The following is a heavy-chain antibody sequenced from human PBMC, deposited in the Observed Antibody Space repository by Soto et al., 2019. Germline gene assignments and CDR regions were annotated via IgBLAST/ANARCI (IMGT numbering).Heavy chain of an antibody. CDR1: GITFTTYA. CDR3: ARAITGYVT. J-gene: IGHJ5*02. D-gene: IGHD5-12*01. CDR2: IKAGNGDT. Sequence: QVQLVQSGAEVEKPGASVKVSCKASGITFTTYAIHWVRQAPGQRLEWMGWIKAGNGDTRYSQKFQGRVTLTRDTSASTAYMDLSSLRSEDTAIYYCARAITGYVTWGQGTLVTVSS. V-gene: IGHV1-3*01.